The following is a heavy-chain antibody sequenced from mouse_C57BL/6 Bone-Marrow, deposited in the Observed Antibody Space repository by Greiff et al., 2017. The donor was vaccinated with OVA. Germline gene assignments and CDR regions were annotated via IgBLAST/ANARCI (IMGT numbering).Heavy chain of an antibody. CDR3: ARGPYYYGSSYWYFGV. D-gene: IGHD1-1*01. Sequence: QVQLQQSGAELVKPGASVKLSCKASGYTFTSYWMHWVKQRPGQGLEWIGMIHPNSGSTNYNEKFKSKATLTVDKSSSTAYMQLSSLTSEDSAVYYCARGPYYYGSSYWYFGVWGTGTTVTVSS. CDR2: IHPNSGST. V-gene: IGHV1-64*01. J-gene: IGHJ1*03. CDR1: GYTFTSYW.